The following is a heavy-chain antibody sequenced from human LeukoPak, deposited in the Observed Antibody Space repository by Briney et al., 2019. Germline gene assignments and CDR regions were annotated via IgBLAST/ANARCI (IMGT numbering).Heavy chain of an antibody. CDR3: ARLTGPHWGSDYFDY. V-gene: IGHV3-48*01. CDR2: ISSSSSTI. D-gene: IGHD7-27*01. CDR1: GFTFSSHS. J-gene: IGHJ4*02. Sequence: GGSLRLSCAASGFTFSSHSMNWVRQAPGKGLEWVSYISSSSSTIYYADSVKGRFTISRDNAKNSLYLQMNSLRAEDTAVYYCARLTGPHWGSDYFDYWGQGTLVTVSS.